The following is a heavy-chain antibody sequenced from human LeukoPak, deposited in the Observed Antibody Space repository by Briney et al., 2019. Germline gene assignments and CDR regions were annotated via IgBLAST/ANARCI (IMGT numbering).Heavy chain of an antibody. D-gene: IGHD3-22*01. CDR1: GFTFSSYA. CDR2: ISYDGSNK. J-gene: IGHJ4*02. Sequence: TGGSLRLSCAASGFTFSSYAMHWVRRAPGKGLEWVAVISYDGSNKYYADSVKGRFTISRDNSKNTLYLQMNSLRAEDTAVYYCARDGGGYYDSSGFDEFDYWGQGTLVTVSS. V-gene: IGHV3-30*04. CDR3: ARDGGGYYDSSGFDEFDY.